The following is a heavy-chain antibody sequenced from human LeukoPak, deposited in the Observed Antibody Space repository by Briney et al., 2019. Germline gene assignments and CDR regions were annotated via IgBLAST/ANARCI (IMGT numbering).Heavy chain of an antibody. V-gene: IGHV4-31*03. CDR2: IYYSGST. CDR3: ATSYSSSWYAEYFQH. Sequence: PSQTLSLTCTVSGGSIGSGGYYWSWIRQHPGKGLGGLGTIYYSGSTYYNPSLKSRVTISVDTSKNQFSLKLSSVTAADTAVYYCATSYSSSWYAEYFQHWGQGTLVTVSS. D-gene: IGHD6-13*01. J-gene: IGHJ1*01. CDR1: GGSIGSGGYY.